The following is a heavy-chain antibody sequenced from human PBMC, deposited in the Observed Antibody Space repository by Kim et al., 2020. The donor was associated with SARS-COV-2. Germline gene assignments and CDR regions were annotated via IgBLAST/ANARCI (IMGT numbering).Heavy chain of an antibody. CDR3: ASQESDYYGSGSYFN. V-gene: IGHV4-39*01. CDR1: GGSISSSSYY. CDR2: IYYSGST. J-gene: IGHJ4*02. D-gene: IGHD3-10*01. Sequence: SETLSLTCTVSGGSISSSSYYWGWIRQPPGKGLEWIGSIYYSGSTYYNPSLKSRVTISVDTSKNQFSLKLSSVTAADTAVYYCASQESDYYGSGSYFNWGQGTLVTVTS.